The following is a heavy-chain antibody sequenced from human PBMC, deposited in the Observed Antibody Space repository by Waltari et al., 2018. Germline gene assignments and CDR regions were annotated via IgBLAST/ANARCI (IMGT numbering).Heavy chain of an antibody. CDR2: INPNSGGT. D-gene: IGHD3-3*01. CDR1: GYTFTGYY. V-gene: IGHV1-2*02. CDR3: ARAGGTIFGVVTSYYFDY. J-gene: IGHJ4*02. Sequence: QVQLVQSGAEVKKPGASVKVSCKASGYTFTGYYMHWVRQAPGQGLEWMGWINPNSGGTNDAQKCQGRVTMTRDTSISTAYMELSRLRSDDTAVYYCARAGGTIFGVVTSYYFDYWGQGTLVTVSS.